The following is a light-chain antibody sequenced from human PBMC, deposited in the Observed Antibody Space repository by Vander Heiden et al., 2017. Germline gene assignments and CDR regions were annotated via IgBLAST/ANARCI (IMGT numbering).Light chain of an antibody. CDR3: QQYDNLPLT. CDR1: QDISNY. V-gene: IGKV1-33*01. CDR2: DAS. J-gene: IGKJ4*01. Sequence: DIQMTQSPSSLSASVGDRVTITCQASQDISNYLNWYQQEPGKAPKLLIYDASKLETGVPSRFSGSGSGTDFTFTISSLQPEDIATYYCQQYDNLPLTFGGGTKVEIK.